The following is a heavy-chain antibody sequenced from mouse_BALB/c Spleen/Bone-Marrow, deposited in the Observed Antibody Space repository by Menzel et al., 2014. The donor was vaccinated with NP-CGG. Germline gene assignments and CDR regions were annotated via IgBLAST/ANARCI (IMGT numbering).Heavy chain of an antibody. CDR3: AREGRYDGFAY. Sequence: QVQLQQSGAELMKPGASVKISCKATGYTFSSYRIEWVKQRPGHGLEWIGEILPGSGSTNYNEKFKGKATFTADTSSNTAYMQLSSLTSEDSAVYYCAREGRYDGFAYWGQGTLVTVSA. V-gene: IGHV1-9*01. D-gene: IGHD2-14*01. J-gene: IGHJ3*01. CDR1: GYTFSSYR. CDR2: ILPGSGST.